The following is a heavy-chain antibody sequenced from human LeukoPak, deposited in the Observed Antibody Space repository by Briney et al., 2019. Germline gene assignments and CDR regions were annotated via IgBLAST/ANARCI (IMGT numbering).Heavy chain of an antibody. J-gene: IGHJ3*02. D-gene: IGHD3-16*01. CDR1: GFTFSSYS. V-gene: IGHV3-21*01. CDR2: ISSSSSYI. CDR3: ARDTRQNPPRLSGGAFDI. Sequence: GGSLRLSCAASGFTFSSYSMNWVRQAPGKGLEWVSSISSSSSYIYYADSVKGRFTISRDNAKNSLYLQMNSLRAEDTAVYYCARDTRQNPPRLSGGAFDIWGQGTMVTVSS.